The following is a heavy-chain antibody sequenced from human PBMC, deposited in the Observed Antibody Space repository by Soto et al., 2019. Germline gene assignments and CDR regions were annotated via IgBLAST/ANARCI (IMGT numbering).Heavy chain of an antibody. V-gene: IGHV4-34*01. CDR2: INHSGST. CDR1: GGSFIGYY. J-gene: IGHJ4*02. Sequence: SETLSLTCAVYGGSFIGYYWSWIRQPPWKGLEWIGEINHSGSTNYNPSLKSRVTISVDTSKNQFSLKLSSVTAADTAVYYCARAPEGYDYIWGSYRFYYFDYWGQGTLVTVSS. CDR3: ARAPEGYDYIWGSYRFYYFDY. D-gene: IGHD3-16*02.